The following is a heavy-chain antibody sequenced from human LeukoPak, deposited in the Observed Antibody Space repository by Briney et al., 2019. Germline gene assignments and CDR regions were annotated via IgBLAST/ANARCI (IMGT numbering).Heavy chain of an antibody. V-gene: IGHV1-2*02. CDR3: ARHRGRSISYMDV. J-gene: IGHJ6*03. D-gene: IGHD2-15*01. Sequence: ASVKVSCKASGYTFTGYYMHWVRQAPGQGLEWMGWINPNSGGTNYAQKFQGRVTMTRDTSISTAYLQWSSLKASDTAMYYCARHRGRSISYMDVWGKGTTVTVSS. CDR1: GYTFTGYY. CDR2: INPNSGGT.